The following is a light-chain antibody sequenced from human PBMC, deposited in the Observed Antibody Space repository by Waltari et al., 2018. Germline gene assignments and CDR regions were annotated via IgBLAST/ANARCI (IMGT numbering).Light chain of an antibody. CDR3: LQTSTTPFV. CDR2: AAS. CDR1: QDITTY. V-gene: IGKV1-39*01. Sequence: DIQVTQSPSSLSASVGDRVTITCRTSQDITTYLNWYQHRPGKAPQLLIYAASDLQSGVPSRFSGSGSGTDFTLTIDSLQPADFATYYCLQTSTTPFVFGPGTRVHIK. J-gene: IGKJ3*01.